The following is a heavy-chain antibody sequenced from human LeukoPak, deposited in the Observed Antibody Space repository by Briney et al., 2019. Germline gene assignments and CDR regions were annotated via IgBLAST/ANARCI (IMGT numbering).Heavy chain of an antibody. J-gene: IGHJ3*01. CDR1: GGSISSSNW. D-gene: IGHD3-22*01. CDR2: IHHSGST. V-gene: IGHV4-4*02. Sequence: SETLSLTCAVSGGSISSSNWWSWVRQPPGKGLEWIGEIHHSGSTNYNPSLKSRVSISVDKSKNQFSLKLSSVTAADTAVYYCAGDYYYDNSGSSSPLWGQGTMVTVSS. CDR3: AGDYYYDNSGSSSPL.